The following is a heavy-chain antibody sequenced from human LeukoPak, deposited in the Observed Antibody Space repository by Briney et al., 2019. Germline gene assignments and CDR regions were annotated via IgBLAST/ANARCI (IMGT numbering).Heavy chain of an antibody. V-gene: IGHV1-18*01. CDR1: GYTFTSYG. Sequence: ASVKVSCKASGYTFTSYGISWVRQAPGQGLEWMGWISAYNGNTNYAQKLQGRVTMTTDTSTSTAYMKLRSLRSDDTAVYYCARDPRETTVTTWFDYWGQGTLVTVSS. J-gene: IGHJ4*02. CDR2: ISAYNGNT. CDR3: ARDPRETTVTTWFDY. D-gene: IGHD4-17*01.